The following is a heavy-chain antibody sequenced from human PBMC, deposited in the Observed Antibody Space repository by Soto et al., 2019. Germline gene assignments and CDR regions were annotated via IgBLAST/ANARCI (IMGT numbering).Heavy chain of an antibody. V-gene: IGHV3-23*01. CDR2: ISGSGGST. J-gene: IGHJ4*02. D-gene: IGHD1-26*01. CDR1: GFTFSSYA. Sequence: PGGSLRLSCAASGFTFSSYAMSWVRQAPGKGLEWVSAISGSGGSTYYADSVKGRFTTSRDNSKNTLYLQMNSLRAEDTAVYYCAKDPVSEWERLFDYWGQGTLVTVSS. CDR3: AKDPVSEWERLFDY.